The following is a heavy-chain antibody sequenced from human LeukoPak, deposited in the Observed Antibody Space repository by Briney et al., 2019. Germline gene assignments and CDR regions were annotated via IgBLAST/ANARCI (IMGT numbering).Heavy chain of an antibody. D-gene: IGHD3-10*01. V-gene: IGHV1-3*01. CDR3: ARDLRYYYGSGPHYFDY. Sequence: ASVKVSCKASGYTFTSYAMHWVRQAPGQRLEWMGWINAGNGNTKFSQKFQGRVTITRDTSASTAYMELRSLRSDDTAVYYCARDLRYYYGSGPHYFDYWGQGTLVTVSS. J-gene: IGHJ4*02. CDR1: GYTFTSYA. CDR2: INAGNGNT.